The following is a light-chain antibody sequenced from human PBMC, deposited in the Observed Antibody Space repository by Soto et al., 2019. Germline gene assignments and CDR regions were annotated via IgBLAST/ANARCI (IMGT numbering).Light chain of an antibody. V-gene: IGKV3-20*01. Sequence: EIVLTQSPGTLSLSPGERATLSCRASQSVTSSYLAWYQRKPGQAPRLLIYGSSSRATGIPDRFSGSGSGPDFRLTISRLEPEDCAVYYCQQYGDSLLTFGGGTRVEMK. CDR3: QQYGDSLLT. CDR1: QSVTSSY. CDR2: GSS. J-gene: IGKJ4*01.